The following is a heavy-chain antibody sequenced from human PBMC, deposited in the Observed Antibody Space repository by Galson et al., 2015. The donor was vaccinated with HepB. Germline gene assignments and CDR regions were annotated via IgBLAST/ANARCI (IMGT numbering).Heavy chain of an antibody. D-gene: IGHD3-22*01. J-gene: IGHJ4*02. CDR3: AKDDDSHGDSFQNK. CDR2: ISSDGSNK. V-gene: IGHV3-30*18. CDR1: GFTFNIYA. Sequence: SLRLSCAASGFTFNIYAFHWVRQAPGKGPEWLTFISSDGSNKAYRDSVKGRFTISGDNSKNMVFLQMNGLRDDDTAVYYCAKDDDSHGDSFQNKWGLGILVTVSS.